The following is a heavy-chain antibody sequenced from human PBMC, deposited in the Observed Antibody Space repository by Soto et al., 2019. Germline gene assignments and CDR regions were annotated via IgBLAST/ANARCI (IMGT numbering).Heavy chain of an antibody. Sequence: QVQLQESGPGLVKPSETLSLTCTVSGGPIGSHYWSWIRQPPGEGLEWIGRASYSGSPSYNPSLKSRVTISIDTSKNQFSLKLTSVTAADTAVYYCARQWGGDYWGQGTLVTVSS. D-gene: IGHD3-16*01. CDR2: ASYSGSP. CDR3: ARQWGGDY. CDR1: GGPIGSHY. V-gene: IGHV4-59*08. J-gene: IGHJ4*02.